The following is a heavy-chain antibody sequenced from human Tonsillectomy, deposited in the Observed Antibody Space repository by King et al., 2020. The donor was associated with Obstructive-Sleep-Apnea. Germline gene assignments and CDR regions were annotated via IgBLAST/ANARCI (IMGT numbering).Heavy chain of an antibody. CDR1: GFTFDDYA. V-gene: IGHV3-9*01. CDR2: ISWNSGSI. D-gene: IGHD3-16*01. Sequence: DVQLVESGGGLVQPGRSLRLSCAASGFTFDDYAMHWVRQAPGKGLEWVSGISWNSGSIGYADSVKGRFTISRDNAQNSLYLQMNSLRAEDTALYYCAKGVSVITFGGGALDYWGQGTLVTVSS. J-gene: IGHJ4*02. CDR3: AKGVSVITFGGGALDY.